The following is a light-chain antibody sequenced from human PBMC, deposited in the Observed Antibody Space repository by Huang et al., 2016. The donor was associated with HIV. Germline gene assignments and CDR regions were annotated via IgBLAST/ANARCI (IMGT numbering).Light chain of an antibody. V-gene: IGKV1-5*03. CDR3: QQYSAYSWT. CDR2: KAS. Sequence: DIQMTQSPSTLSASVGDRVTITCRASQRIITWLAWYQQKPGKAPKILIYKASNLEDGVPSRFSGSGSGTEFTLTISSLQPDDFATYYCQQYSAYSWTFGQGTKVDIK. CDR1: QRIITW. J-gene: IGKJ1*01.